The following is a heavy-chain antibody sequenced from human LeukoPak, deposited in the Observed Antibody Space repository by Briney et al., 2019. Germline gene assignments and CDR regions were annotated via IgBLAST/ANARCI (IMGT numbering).Heavy chain of an antibody. CDR2: IYHSGST. J-gene: IGHJ4*02. Sequence: SETLSLTCTVSGGSISSGGYYWSWIRQHPGKGLEWIGSIYHSGSTYYNPSLKSRVTISVDTSKNQFSLKLSSVTAADTAVYYCARVTVTTGGSDYWGQGALVTVSS. V-gene: IGHV4-39*07. D-gene: IGHD4-17*01. CDR1: GGSISSGGYY. CDR3: ARVTVTTGGSDY.